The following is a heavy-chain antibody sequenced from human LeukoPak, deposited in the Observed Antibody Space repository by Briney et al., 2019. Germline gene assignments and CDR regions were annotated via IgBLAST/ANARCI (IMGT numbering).Heavy chain of an antibody. CDR2: IIRDGSSI. D-gene: IGHD6-13*01. CDR3: ARGESSSWYD. Sequence: GGSLRLSCAGSGFTFSTYRMHWVRQGPGKGLVWVSGIIRDGSSILYADSVKGRFTISSDNAKNTLYLQMNNLRAEDTAIYYCARGESSSWYDWGQGTLVTVSS. J-gene: IGHJ4*02. CDR1: GFTFSTYR. V-gene: IGHV3-74*01.